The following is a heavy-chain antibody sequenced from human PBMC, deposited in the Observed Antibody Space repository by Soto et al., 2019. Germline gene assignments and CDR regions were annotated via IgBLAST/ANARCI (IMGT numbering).Heavy chain of an antibody. CDR1: GFTFGDYA. J-gene: IGHJ4*02. V-gene: IGHV3-49*03. CDR2: IRSKAYGGTT. CDR3: TRDLDSTMVRGVTYYFDY. D-gene: IGHD3-10*01. Sequence: GGSLRLSCTASGFTFGDYAMSWFRQAPGKGLEWVGFIRSKAYGGTTEYAASVKGRFTISRDDSKSIAYLQMNSLKTEDTAVYYCTRDLDSTMVRGVTYYFDYWGQGTLVTVSS.